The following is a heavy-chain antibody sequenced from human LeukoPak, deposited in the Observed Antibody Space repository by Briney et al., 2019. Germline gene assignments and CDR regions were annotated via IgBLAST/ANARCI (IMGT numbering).Heavy chain of an antibody. CDR3: TTVFKTRRDFDDY. J-gene: IGHJ4*02. CDR2: IKSKTDGGTT. V-gene: IGHV3-15*01. Sequence: TAGGSLRLSCAASGFTFSNAWMSWVRQAPGKGLEWVGRIKSKTDGGTTDYAAPVKGRFTISRDDSKNTLYLQMNSLKTEDTAVYYCTTVFKTRRDFDDYWGQGTLVTVSS. D-gene: IGHD2-21*02. CDR1: GFTFSNAW.